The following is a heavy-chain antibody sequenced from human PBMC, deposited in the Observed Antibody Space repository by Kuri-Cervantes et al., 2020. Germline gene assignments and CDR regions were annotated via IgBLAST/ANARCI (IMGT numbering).Heavy chain of an antibody. CDR3: ARIPIVVVPAAKSYYYYYYMDV. CDR2: IYWDDNK. Sequence: SGPTLVKPTQTLTLTCTFSGFSLSTSGVGVGWIRQPPGKALEWLALIYWDDNKRYSPSLKSRLTVTKDTSKNQVVVTVTNMDPVDTATYYCARIPIVVVPAAKSYYYYYYMDVWGKGTTVTVSS. J-gene: IGHJ6*03. CDR1: GFSLSTSGVG. D-gene: IGHD2-2*01. V-gene: IGHV2-5*02.